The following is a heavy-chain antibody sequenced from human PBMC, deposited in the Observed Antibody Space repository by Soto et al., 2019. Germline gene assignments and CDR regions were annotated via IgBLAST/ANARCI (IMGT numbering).Heavy chain of an antibody. CDR2: INPGDSNV. V-gene: IGHV5-51*01. CDR3: PTQNYFAREN. CDR1: GYTFTNSW. Sequence: GESLKISCRGFGYTFTNSWIGWVRQMPGKGLEWMAIINPGDSNVRYSPSFQGQVTISVDKSISTAYLQWSSLKASEPAIYYWPTQNYFARENWGQGTRVPVSS. J-gene: IGHJ4*02. D-gene: IGHD3-10*02.